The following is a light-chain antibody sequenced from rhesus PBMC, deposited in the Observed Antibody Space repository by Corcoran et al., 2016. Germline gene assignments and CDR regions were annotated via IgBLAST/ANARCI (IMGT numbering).Light chain of an antibody. CDR1: QSISSW. Sequence: DIQMTQSPSSLSASVGDTVTITCRASQSISSWLDWSQQKPGKAHKVLIHKASSLESGVPSRFSGSGSGTEFTLTISSLQPEDFGNYYCLQYSISPYSFGQGTKVEIK. CDR3: LQYSISPYS. CDR2: KAS. J-gene: IGKJ2*01. V-gene: IGKV1-22*01.